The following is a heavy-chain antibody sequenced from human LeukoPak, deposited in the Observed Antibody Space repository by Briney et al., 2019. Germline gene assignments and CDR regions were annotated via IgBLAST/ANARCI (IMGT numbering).Heavy chain of an antibody. J-gene: IGHJ6*02. V-gene: IGHV1-69*13. CDR3: ARIRDGYNSYFFYGMDV. CDR2: IIALFGTA. D-gene: IGHD5-24*01. CDR1: GGTFSSYA. Sequence: ASVKVSCKASGGTFSSYAISRVRQAPGQGLEWMGGIIALFGTANYAQKFQGRLTITADESTSTAYMELSSLRSEDTAVYYCARIRDGYNSYFFYGMDVWGQGTTVTVSS.